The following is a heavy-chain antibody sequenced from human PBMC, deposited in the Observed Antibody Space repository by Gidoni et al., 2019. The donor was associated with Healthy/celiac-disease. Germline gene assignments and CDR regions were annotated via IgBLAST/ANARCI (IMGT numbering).Heavy chain of an antibody. CDR2: IYPGDSDT. J-gene: IGHJ4*02. Sequence: EVQLVQSGAEVKKPGESLKISCKGSGDSFTSYWIGWVRQMPGKCLEWMGIIYPGDSDTRYSPSFQGQVTISADKSISTAYLQWSSLKASDTAMYYCARPTKTYYYDSSGYYYFDYWGQGTLVTVSS. CDR3: ARPTKTYYYDSSGYYYFDY. D-gene: IGHD3-22*01. CDR1: GDSFTSYW. V-gene: IGHV5-51*01.